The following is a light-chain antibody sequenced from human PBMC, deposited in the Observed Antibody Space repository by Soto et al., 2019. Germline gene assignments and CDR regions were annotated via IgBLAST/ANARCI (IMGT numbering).Light chain of an antibody. CDR1: QSVLYSSNNKNY. CDR2: WAS. J-gene: IGKJ1*01. CDR3: QQYYSPWT. Sequence: DIVMTQSPDSLAVSLGERATINCKSSQSVLYSSNNKNYLAWYQQKSGQPPKLLIYWASTRESGVPDRFSGSGSATDYTLTISSLQAEDVAVYYCQQYYSPWTFGQGTKVEIK. V-gene: IGKV4-1*01.